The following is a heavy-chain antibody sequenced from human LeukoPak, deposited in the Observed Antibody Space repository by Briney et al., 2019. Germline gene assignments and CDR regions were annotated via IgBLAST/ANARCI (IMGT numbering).Heavy chain of an antibody. V-gene: IGHV1-8*01. J-gene: IGHJ5*02. CDR2: MNPNSGKT. Sequence: GASVKVSCKASGYTFTSYDINWVRQATGQGREWMGGMNPNSGKTGYVQKFQGRVTMTRNTSISPAYMQLSSLRSEDTAVYYCARGHKTTIFGVVIIRGVWFDPWGQGTLVTVSS. CDR1: GYTFTSYD. CDR3: ARGHKTTIFGVVIIRGVWFDP. D-gene: IGHD3-3*01.